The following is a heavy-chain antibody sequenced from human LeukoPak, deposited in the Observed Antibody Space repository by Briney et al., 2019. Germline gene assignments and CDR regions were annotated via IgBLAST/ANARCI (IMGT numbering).Heavy chain of an antibody. CDR1: GFTFSSYW. V-gene: IGHV3-74*01. D-gene: IGHD3-22*01. J-gene: IGHJ4*02. CDR3: ARDNYDSSGYYYNFDS. Sequence: WGSLRLSCAASGFTFSSYWMHRVRHAPGMGLVWVSRISSDGSSTSFADSVKGRFTISRDNARNTLYLQMSSLRAEDTAVYYCARDNYDSSGYYYNFDSWGQGTLVTVSS. CDR2: ISSDGSST.